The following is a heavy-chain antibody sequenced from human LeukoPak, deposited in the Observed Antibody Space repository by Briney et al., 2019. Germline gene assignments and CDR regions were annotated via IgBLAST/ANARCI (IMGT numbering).Heavy chain of an antibody. CDR3: AREKPSGSSPRAPSDY. J-gene: IGHJ4*02. Sequence: GGSLRLSCAASGFTFSSYWMHWVRQAPGKGLVWVSRINSDGSSTSYADSVKGRFTISRDNAKNTLYLQMNSLRAEDTAVYYCAREKPSGSSPRAPSDYWGQGTLVTVSS. CDR2: INSDGSST. CDR1: GFTFSSYW. V-gene: IGHV3-74*01. D-gene: IGHD1-26*01.